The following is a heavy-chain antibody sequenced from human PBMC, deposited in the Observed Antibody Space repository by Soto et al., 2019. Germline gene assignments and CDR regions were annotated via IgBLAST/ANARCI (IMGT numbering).Heavy chain of an antibody. Sequence: PSETLSLTCAVYGGSFSGYYWSWIRQPPGKGLEWIGEINHSGSTNYNPSLKSRVTISVDTSKNRFSLKLSSVTAADTAVYYCARVLLYYDFWSGYYLSPTLGFDYWGQGTLVTVSS. CDR3: ARVLLYYDFWSGYYLSPTLGFDY. CDR1: GGSFSGYY. V-gene: IGHV4-34*01. D-gene: IGHD3-3*01. CDR2: INHSGST. J-gene: IGHJ4*02.